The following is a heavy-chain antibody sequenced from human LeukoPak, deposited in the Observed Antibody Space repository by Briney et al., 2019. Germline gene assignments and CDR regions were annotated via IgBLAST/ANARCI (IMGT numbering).Heavy chain of an antibody. V-gene: IGHV3-53*01. D-gene: IGHD6-13*01. CDR1: GFTVSSNY. CDR3: ARELSSSNWYRWFDP. CDR2: IYSGGST. J-gene: IGHJ5*02. Sequence: PGGSLRLSCAASGFTVSSNYMGWVRQAPGKGLEWVTVIYSGGSTNYADSVKGRFTISRDNSKNTLYLQMNSLRAEDTAVYYCARELSSSNWYRWFDPWGQGTLVTVSS.